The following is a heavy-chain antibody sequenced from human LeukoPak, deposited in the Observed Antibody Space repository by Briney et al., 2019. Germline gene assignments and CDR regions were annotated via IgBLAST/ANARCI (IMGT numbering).Heavy chain of an antibody. CDR2: ISGSGGST. CDR3: AKAVLEYYGSGSYSRVPIYYFDY. D-gene: IGHD3-10*01. CDR1: GFTFSSYA. Sequence: PGGSLRLSCAASGFTFSSYAMSWVRQAPGKGLEWVSAISGSGGSTYYADSVKGRFTISRDNSKNTLYLQMNSLRAEDTAVYYCAKAVLEYYGSGSYSRVPIYYFDYWGQGTLVTVSS. V-gene: IGHV3-23*01. J-gene: IGHJ4*02.